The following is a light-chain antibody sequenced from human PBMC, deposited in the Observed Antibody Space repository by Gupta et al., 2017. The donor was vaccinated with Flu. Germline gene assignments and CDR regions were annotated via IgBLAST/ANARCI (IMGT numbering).Light chain of an antibody. Sequence: STICCTGTSSDVGGYNYVSWYQQHPGKAPKLMIYDVSNRPSGVSNRFSGSKSGNTASLTITGLQAEDEADYYCSSYTSSSTYVGFGGGTKLTVL. CDR3: SSYTSSSTYVG. CDR1: SSDVGGYNY. J-gene: IGLJ2*01. V-gene: IGLV2-14*04. CDR2: DVS.